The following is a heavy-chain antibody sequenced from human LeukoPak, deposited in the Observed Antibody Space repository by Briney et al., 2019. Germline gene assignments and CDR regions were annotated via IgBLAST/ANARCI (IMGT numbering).Heavy chain of an antibody. CDR2: MNPNSGDT. D-gene: IGHD1-26*01. CDR3: ARGGRDERGFDY. Sequence: ASVKVSCKASGYTFTSYDINWVRQATGQGLEWMGWMNPNSGDTGYAQKFQGRVTMTRNTSISTAYMELSSLRSEDTAVYYCARGGRDERGFDYLGQGTLVTVSS. CDR1: GYTFTSYD. V-gene: IGHV1-8*01. J-gene: IGHJ4*02.